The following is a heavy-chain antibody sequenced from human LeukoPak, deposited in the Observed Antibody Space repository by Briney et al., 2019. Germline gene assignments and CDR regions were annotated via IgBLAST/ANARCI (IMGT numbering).Heavy chain of an antibody. V-gene: IGHV5-51*01. CDR1: GYGFTSYW. D-gene: IGHD2/OR15-2a*01. J-gene: IGHJ6*03. CDR3: ARHLSNIVTSYYYMDV. Sequence: GESLKISCKGSGYGFTSYWIGWVRQMPGKGLEWMGIIYPGDSDTRYSPSFQGQVTISADKSISTAYLQWSSLKASDTAMYYCARHLSNIVTSYYYMDVWGKGTTVTVSS. CDR2: IYPGDSDT.